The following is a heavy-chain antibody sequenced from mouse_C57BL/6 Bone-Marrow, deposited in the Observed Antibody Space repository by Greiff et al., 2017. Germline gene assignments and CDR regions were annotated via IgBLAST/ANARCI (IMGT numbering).Heavy chain of an antibody. CDR3: ARHYYGSSYYFDD. J-gene: IGHJ2*01. CDR1: GYTFTSYG. Sequence: QVQLKQSGAELARPGASVKLSCKASGYTFTSYGISWVKQRTGQGLEWIGEIYPRSGNTYYTEKFKGKATLTADKSSSTAYMELRSLTSEDSAVYFCARHYYGSSYYFDDWGQGTTLTVSS. D-gene: IGHD1-1*01. V-gene: IGHV1-81*01. CDR2: IYPRSGNT.